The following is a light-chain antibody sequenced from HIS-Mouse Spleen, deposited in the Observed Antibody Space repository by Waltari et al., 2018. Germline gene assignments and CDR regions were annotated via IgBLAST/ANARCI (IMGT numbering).Light chain of an antibody. CDR3: GADHGSGSNFVWV. CDR2: VGTGGIVG. Sequence: QPVLTQPPSASASLAASVTLPCTLSIGSSNSKWSWYHERRVEGPRFVMRVGTGGIVGSKGDGIPDRFSVLGSGLNRYLTIKNIQEEDESDYHCGADHGSGSNFVWVFGGGTKLTVL. V-gene: IGLV9-49*01. CDR1: IGSSNSK. J-gene: IGLJ3*02.